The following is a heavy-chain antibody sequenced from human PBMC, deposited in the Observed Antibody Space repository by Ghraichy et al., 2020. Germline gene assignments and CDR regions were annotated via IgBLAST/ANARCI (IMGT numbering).Heavy chain of an antibody. V-gene: IGHV4-59*01. CDR2: IYYSGTS. CDR3: ATCPYRMYS. J-gene: IGHJ6*04. Sequence: SETLSLTCTVSGASIRSYYWSWIRQPPGKGLEWIGYIYYSGTSYYNPSLNSRVTMSLNAHKNQFSLTLSSVTAADTTVYYCATCPYRMYSWGVGTTVPVSS. D-gene: IGHD2-8*01. CDR1: GASIRSYY.